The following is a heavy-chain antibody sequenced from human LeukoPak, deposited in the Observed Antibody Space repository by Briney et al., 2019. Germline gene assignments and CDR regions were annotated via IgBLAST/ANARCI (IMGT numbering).Heavy chain of an antibody. CDR1: GFTVNSVW. J-gene: IGHJ4*02. V-gene: IGHV3-15*01. CDR3: TSTLGY. CDR2: IRSKSEGGTA. Sequence: PGGSRRLSCAASGFTVNSVWMTWVRQAPGKGLEWAGRIRSKSEGGTADYAAPVKGRFTISRDDSKNTLSLQMNSLESEDTAVYYCTSTLGYWGQGTLVTVSS. D-gene: IGHD7-27*01.